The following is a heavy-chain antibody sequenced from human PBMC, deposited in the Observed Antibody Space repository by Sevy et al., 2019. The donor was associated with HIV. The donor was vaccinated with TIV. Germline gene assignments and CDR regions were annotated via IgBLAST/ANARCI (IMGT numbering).Heavy chain of an antibody. J-gene: IGHJ4*02. CDR3: ARDGDCSSTSCLLYFDY. V-gene: IGHV3-21*01. D-gene: IGHD2-2*01. Sequence: GGSLRLSCAASGFTFNSYTMNWVRQAPGKGLEWVSSITSGSTYIYYADSVKGRFTISRDNAKNSLYLQMNSLRAEDTAVYYSARDGDCSSTSCLLYFDYWGQGSLVTVSS. CDR1: GFTFNSYT. CDR2: ITSGSTYI.